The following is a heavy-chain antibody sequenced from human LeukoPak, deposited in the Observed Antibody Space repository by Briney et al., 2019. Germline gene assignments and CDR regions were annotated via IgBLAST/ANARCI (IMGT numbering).Heavy chain of an antibody. V-gene: IGHV4-59*08. Sequence: SETLSLTCTVSGGSISSYYWSWIRQPPGKGLEWIGYIYYSGSTNYNPSLKSRVTISVDTSKNQFSLKLSSVTAADTAVYYCARLTYYYGSGSYQPIIDYWGQGTLVTVSS. J-gene: IGHJ4*02. CDR1: GGSISSYY. CDR2: IYYSGST. D-gene: IGHD3-10*01. CDR3: ARLTYYYGSGSYQPIIDY.